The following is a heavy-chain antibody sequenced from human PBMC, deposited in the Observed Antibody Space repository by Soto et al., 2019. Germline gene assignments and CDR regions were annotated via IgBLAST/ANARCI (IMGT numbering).Heavy chain of an antibody. V-gene: IGHV1-2*04. J-gene: IGHJ6*02. CDR2: INPNSGGT. D-gene: IGHD3-16*01. CDR1: GYTFTGYY. CDR3: AREGGNTEYYYYGMDV. Sequence: QVQLVQSGAEVKKPGASVKVSCKASGYTFTGYYMHWVRQAPGQGLVWMGWINPNSGGTNYAQKFQGWVTMTRDTSISTAYMELSRLRSDDTAVYYCAREGGNTEYYYYGMDVWGQGTTVTVSS.